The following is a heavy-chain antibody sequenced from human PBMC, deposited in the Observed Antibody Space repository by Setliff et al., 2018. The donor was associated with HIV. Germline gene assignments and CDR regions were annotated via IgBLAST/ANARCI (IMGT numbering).Heavy chain of an antibody. CDR2: INPSGGST. CDR1: GYMFTDYY. V-gene: IGHV1-46*01. D-gene: IGHD1-26*01. J-gene: IGHJ4*02. Sequence: ASVKVSCKASGYMFTDYYIHWVRQAPGQGLEWMGWINPSGGSTWYAQKFQGRVTMTGDTSTNTLYMELSSLRSEDTAVYYCARGWEGGMDYWGQGTLVTVSS. CDR3: ARGWEGGMDY.